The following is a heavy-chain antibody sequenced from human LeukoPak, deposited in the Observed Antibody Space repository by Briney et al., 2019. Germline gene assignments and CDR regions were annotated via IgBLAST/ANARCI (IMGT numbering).Heavy chain of an antibody. CDR1: GFTFSGYA. J-gene: IGHJ4*02. D-gene: IGHD3-10*01. CDR2: INWNGGST. CDR3: ARGGWFGELLFDY. V-gene: IGHV3-20*04. Sequence: PGGSLRLSCAASGFTFSGYAMSWVRQPPGKGLEWVSGINWNGGSTGYADSVKGRFTISRDNAKNSLYLQMNSLRAEDTALYYCARGGWFGELLFDYWGQGTLVTVSS.